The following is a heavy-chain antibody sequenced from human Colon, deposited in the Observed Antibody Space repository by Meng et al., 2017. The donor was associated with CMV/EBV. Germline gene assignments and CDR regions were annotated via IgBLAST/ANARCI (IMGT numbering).Heavy chain of an antibody. CDR1: GGSFGDNY. CDR2: INHSGGT. CDR3: GRERIGTPAALEI. V-gene: IGHV4-34*01. D-gene: IGHD2/OR15-2a*01. J-gene: IGHJ3*02. Sequence: ETLSLTCVVYGGSFGDNYWTWVRQPPGKGLEWIGEINHSGGTNYNPSLKSRVTISVHTSKNQFSLQLSSVTAADTAIDYCGRERIGTPAALEIWGRGTMVTVSS.